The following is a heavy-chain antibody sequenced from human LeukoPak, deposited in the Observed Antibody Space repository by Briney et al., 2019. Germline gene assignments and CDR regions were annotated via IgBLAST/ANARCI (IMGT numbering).Heavy chain of an antibody. V-gene: IGHV4-31*03. CDR1: GDSISSGGYY. D-gene: IGHD6-19*01. CDR2: IYYSGST. J-gene: IGHJ4*02. Sequence: PSQTLSLTCTVSGDSISSGGYYWSWIRQHPGQGLEWIGYIYYSGSTYYNPSLKSRVTISVDTSKNQFSLKLSSVTAADTAVYYCAREYRSGWTDYWGQGTLVTVSS. CDR3: AREYRSGWTDY.